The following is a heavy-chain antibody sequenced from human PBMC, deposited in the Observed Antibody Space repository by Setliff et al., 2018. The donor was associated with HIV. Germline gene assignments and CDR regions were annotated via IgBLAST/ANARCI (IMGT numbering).Heavy chain of an antibody. CDR3: ARGGLGVVTPFDS. Sequence: SETLSLTCTVSGGSISSSSYYWGWIRQPPGKGLEWIGNIYSGGTTYYNSSLRSRVTISVDTSKNQFSLKLSSLTAADTAVYYCARGGLGVVTPFDSWGPGTLVTVSS. J-gene: IGHJ4*02. D-gene: IGHD3-3*01. CDR1: GGSISSSSYY. CDR2: IYSGGTT. V-gene: IGHV4-39*07.